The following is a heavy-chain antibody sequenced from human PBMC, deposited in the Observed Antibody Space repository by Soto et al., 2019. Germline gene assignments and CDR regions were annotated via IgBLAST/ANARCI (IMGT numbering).Heavy chain of an antibody. J-gene: IGHJ4*02. Sequence: PGGSLRLSCASSGFTFSSYAMHWVRQAPGKGLEWVAVISYDGSNKYYADSVKGRFTISRDNSKNTLYLQMNSLRAEDTAVYYCARDPNPRWYGYYFDYWGQGTLVTVSS. D-gene: IGHD2-15*01. CDR1: GFTFSSYA. V-gene: IGHV3-30-3*01. CDR2: ISYDGSNK. CDR3: ARDPNPRWYGYYFDY.